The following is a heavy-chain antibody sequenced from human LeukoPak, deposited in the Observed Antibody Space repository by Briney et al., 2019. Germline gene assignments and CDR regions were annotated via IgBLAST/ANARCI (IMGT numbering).Heavy chain of an antibody. Sequence: SETLSLTCTVSGGSINSYYWNWIRQPPGKGLEWIESIYYSGSTYYNPSLKSRVTISVDTSKNQFSLKLSSVTAADTAVYYCVVSVSSSSDWFDPWGQGTLVTVSS. V-gene: IGHV4-59*04. CDR3: VVSVSSSSDWFDP. CDR2: IYYSGST. J-gene: IGHJ5*02. CDR1: GGSINSYY. D-gene: IGHD6-6*01.